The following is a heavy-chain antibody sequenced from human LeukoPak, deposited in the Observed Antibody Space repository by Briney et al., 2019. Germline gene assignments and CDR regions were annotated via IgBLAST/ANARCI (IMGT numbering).Heavy chain of an antibody. V-gene: IGHV3-30*02. CDR1: GFTFSSYG. CDR3: ARDDYDFWSGYPEYNWFDP. D-gene: IGHD3-3*01. J-gene: IGHJ5*02. CDR2: IRYDGSNK. Sequence: GGSLRLSCAASGFTFSSYGMHWVRQAPGKGLEWVAFIRYDGSNKYYADSVQGRFTISRDNAKYSLYLQMNSLRAEDTAVYYCARDDYDFWSGYPEYNWFDPWGQGTLVTVSS.